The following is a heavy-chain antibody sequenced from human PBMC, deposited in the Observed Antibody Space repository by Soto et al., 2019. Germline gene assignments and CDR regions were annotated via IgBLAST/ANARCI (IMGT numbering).Heavy chain of an antibody. CDR3: ARWSYLDY. D-gene: IGHD3-3*01. CDR2: ISGSDGKT. CDR1: GFSFGSYA. Sequence: GSLRVSCAASGFSFGSYALSWVRQAPGKGLEWVSTISGSDGKTFYADSVKGRFSISRDTSQSTLYLQMNSLRADDTAMYYCARWSYLDYWGQGTRVTVSS. V-gene: IGHV3-23*01. J-gene: IGHJ4*02.